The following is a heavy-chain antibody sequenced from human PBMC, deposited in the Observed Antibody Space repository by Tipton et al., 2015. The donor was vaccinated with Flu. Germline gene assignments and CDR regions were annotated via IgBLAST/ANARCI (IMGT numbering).Heavy chain of an antibody. Sequence: GLVKPSETLSLTCDVSGYSITSGYYWGWIRQPPGKGLEWIGSIYHSGSTYYNPSLKGRVTISVGTSKNQFSLKLSSVTAADTAVYYCARVKSGARDYFDYWGQGTLVTVSS. CDR2: IYHSGST. V-gene: IGHV4-38-2*01. D-gene: IGHD1-26*01. CDR1: GYSITSGYY. J-gene: IGHJ4*02. CDR3: ARVKSGARDYFDY.